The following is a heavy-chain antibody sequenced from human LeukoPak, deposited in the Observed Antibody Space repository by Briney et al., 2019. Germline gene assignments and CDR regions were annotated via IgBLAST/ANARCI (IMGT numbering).Heavy chain of an antibody. CDR1: GFTFDDYA. CDR3: ARVGSTFGEYVYFDY. V-gene: IGHV3-33*08. J-gene: IGHJ4*02. D-gene: IGHD3-10*01. CDR2: IWYDGSNK. Sequence: GRSLRLSCAASGFTFDDYAMHWVRQAPGKGLEWVAVIWYDGSNKYYADSVKGRFTISRDNSKNTLYLQMNSLRAEDTAVYYCARVGSTFGEYVYFDYWGQGTLVTVSS.